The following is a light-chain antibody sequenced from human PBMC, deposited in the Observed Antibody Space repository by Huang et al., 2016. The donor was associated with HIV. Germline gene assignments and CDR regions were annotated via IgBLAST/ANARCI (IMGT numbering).Light chain of an antibody. V-gene: IGKV1-5*01. CDR2: DVS. J-gene: IGKJ1*01. CDR3: QQYDGYPLT. CDR1: QRFTTW. Sequence: DIQMTQSPSTLSASVGDRVTLTCRASQRFTTWLAWYQQKTGKAPILLLYDVSSLESGVPSRFSGSGSGTEFTLTIISLQPDDFATYYCQQYDGYPLTFGQGTKVEIK.